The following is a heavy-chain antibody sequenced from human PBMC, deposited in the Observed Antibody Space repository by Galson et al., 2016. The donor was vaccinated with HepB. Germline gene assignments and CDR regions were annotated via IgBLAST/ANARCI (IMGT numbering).Heavy chain of an antibody. CDR3: AREGIGLISRLAVFEF. J-gene: IGHJ4*02. CDR2: IFPGDSET. Sequence: QSGAEVKKPGESLKISCKTSGYTFTHYWIAWVRQMPGRGLEWMGVIFPGDSETTYSPSFQGQVTISVDRSTTTAFLQWDSLKASDTATYFCAREGIGLISRLAVFEFWGEGTPVTFTS. CDR1: GYTFTHYW. D-gene: IGHD3-16*01. V-gene: IGHV5-51*01.